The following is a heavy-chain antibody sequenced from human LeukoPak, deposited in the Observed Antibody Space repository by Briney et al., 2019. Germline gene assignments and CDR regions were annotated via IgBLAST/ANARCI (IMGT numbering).Heavy chain of an antibody. CDR1: GFTFSSYA. CDR2: IGGSGGST. J-gene: IGHJ6*02. D-gene: IGHD6-13*01. CDR3: AKPQGAGIAAAGYGLDV. Sequence: PGGSLRLSCAASGFTFSSYAMSWVRQAPGKGLEWVSSIGGSGGSTYYADSVKGRFTISRDNSKNTLYLQMNSLRAEDTAVYYCAKPQGAGIAAAGYGLDVWGQGTTVTVSS. V-gene: IGHV3-23*01.